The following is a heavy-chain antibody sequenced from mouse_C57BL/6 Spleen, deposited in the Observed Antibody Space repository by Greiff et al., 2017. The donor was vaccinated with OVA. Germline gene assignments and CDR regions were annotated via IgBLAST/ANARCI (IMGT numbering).Heavy chain of an antibody. CDR3: ARADYYGSTYWYFDV. CDR2: IDPSDSYT. J-gene: IGHJ1*03. Sequence: QVQLQQPGAELVKPGASVKLSCKASGYTFTSYWMQWVKQRPGQGLEWIGEIDPSDSYTNYNQKFKGKATLTVDTSSSTAYMQLSSLTSEDSAVYYWARADYYGSTYWYFDVWGTGTTVTVSS. D-gene: IGHD1-1*01. CDR1: GYTFTSYW. V-gene: IGHV1-50*01.